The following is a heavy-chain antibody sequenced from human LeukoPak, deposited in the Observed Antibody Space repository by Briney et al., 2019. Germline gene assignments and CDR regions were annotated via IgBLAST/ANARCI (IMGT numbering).Heavy chain of an antibody. CDR3: AKRVSGNWSFVDY. Sequence: PGGSLRLSCAASGFTFSSYNMNWVRQVPRKGLEWVSYISSSSGTIYYSDSVKGRFTISRDNAKNTLYLQITSLRDESTGAYCAAKRVSGNWSFVDYWGQGTLVTVRS. CDR2: ISSSSGTI. CDR1: GFTFSSYN. J-gene: IGHJ4*02. D-gene: IGHD1-26*01. V-gene: IGHV3-48*02.